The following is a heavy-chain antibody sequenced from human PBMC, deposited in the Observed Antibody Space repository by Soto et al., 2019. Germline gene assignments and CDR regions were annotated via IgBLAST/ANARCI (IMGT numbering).Heavy chain of an antibody. CDR1: GGSISSSSYY. CDR3: ARRPRDSSGYPSYFDY. V-gene: IGHV4-39*01. CDR2: IYYSGST. J-gene: IGHJ4*02. D-gene: IGHD3-22*01. Sequence: SETLSLTCTVSGGSISSSSYYWGWIRQPPGKGLEWIGSIYYSGSTYYNPSLKSRVTISVDTSKNQFSLKLSSVTAADTAVYYCARRPRDSSGYPSYFDYWGQGTLVTVSS.